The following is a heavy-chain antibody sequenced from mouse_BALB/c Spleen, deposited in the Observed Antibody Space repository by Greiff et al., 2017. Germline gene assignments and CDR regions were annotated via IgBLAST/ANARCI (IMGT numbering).Heavy chain of an antibody. V-gene: IGHV3-2*02. CDR1: GYSITSDYA. CDR2: ISYSGST. CDR3: ARNYYYGSSYAMDY. D-gene: IGHD1-1*01. Sequence: ESGPGLVKPSQSLSLTCTVTGYSITSDYAWNWIRQFPGNKLEWMGYISYSGSTSYNPSLKSRISITRDTSKNQFFLQLNSVTTEDTATYYCARNYYYGSSYAMDYWGQGTSVTVSS. J-gene: IGHJ4*01.